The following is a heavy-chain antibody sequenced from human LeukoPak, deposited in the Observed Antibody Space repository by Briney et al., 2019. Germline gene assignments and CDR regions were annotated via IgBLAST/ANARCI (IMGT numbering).Heavy chain of an antibody. J-gene: IGHJ4*02. CDR2: MNPNSGNT. CDR3: ARGRGSGYGPSDY. V-gene: IGHV1-8*03. Sequence: ASVKVSCKASGYTFTSYDINWVRQATGQGLEWMGWMNPNSGNTGYAHKFQGSVTITRNTSISTANMELSSLRSEDTAVYYCARGRGSGYGPSDYWGRGTLVTVSS. CDR1: GYTFTSYD. D-gene: IGHD5-12*01.